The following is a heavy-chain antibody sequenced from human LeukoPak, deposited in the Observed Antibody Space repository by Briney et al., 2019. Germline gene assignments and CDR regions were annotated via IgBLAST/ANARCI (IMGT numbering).Heavy chain of an antibody. Sequence: RASVKVSCKASGYTFTRNYMHWVRQAPGQGLEWMGIINPRGGSTTYAQKFQGRLTMTRDTSTSTVYMELSSLRSEDTAVYYCAREDADSTFSFDFWGQGTLVTVSS. D-gene: IGHD4-17*01. CDR1: GYTFTRNY. CDR2: INPRGGST. V-gene: IGHV1-46*01. J-gene: IGHJ4*02. CDR3: AREDADSTFSFDF.